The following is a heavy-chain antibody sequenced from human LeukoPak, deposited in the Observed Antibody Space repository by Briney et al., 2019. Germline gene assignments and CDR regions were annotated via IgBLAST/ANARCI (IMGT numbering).Heavy chain of an antibody. CDR3: ASGDILTGYYSGYYFDY. CDR2: INPNSGGT. V-gene: IGHV1-2*06. Sequence: ASVKVSCKASVYTFTGYYMHWVRQAPGQGLEWMGRINPNSGGTNYAQKFQGRVTMTRDTSISTAYMELSRLRSDDTAVYYCASGDILTGYYSGYYFDYWGQGTLVTVS. CDR1: VYTFTGYY. D-gene: IGHD3-9*01. J-gene: IGHJ4*02.